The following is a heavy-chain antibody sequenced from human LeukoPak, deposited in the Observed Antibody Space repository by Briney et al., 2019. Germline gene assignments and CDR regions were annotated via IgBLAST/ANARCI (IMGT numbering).Heavy chain of an antibody. J-gene: IGHJ5*02. CDR1: GGSISSSSYY. Sequence: SETLSLTCTVSGGSISSSSYYWSWIRQPPGKGLEWIGEINHSGSTNYNPSLKSRVTISVDTSKNQFSLKLSSVTAADTAVYYCVRFWSDYSWQGLNWFDPWGQGTLVTVSS. D-gene: IGHD3-3*01. CDR3: VRFWSDYSWQGLNWFDP. V-gene: IGHV4-39*07. CDR2: INHSGST.